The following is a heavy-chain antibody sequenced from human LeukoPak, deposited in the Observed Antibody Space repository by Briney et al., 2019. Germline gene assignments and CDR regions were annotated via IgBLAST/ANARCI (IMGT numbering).Heavy chain of an antibody. D-gene: IGHD6-19*01. CDR2: ISGSGGST. Sequence: PGGSLRLSCAASGFTFSSYAMSWVRQAPGKGLEWVSAISGSGGSTYYADSVKGRFTISRDNSKNTLYLQMNCLRAEDTAVYYCAKVGQWRPGYFDYWGQGTLVTVSS. CDR3: AKVGQWRPGYFDY. V-gene: IGHV3-23*01. CDR1: GFTFSSYA. J-gene: IGHJ4*02.